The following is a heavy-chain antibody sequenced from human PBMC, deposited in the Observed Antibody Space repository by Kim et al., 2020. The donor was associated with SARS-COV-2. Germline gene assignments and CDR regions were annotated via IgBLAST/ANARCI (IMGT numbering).Heavy chain of an antibody. Sequence: GGSLRLSCAASGFTFSSYSMNWVRQAPGKGLEWVAYISRDSSTIYYADSVKGRFTISRDNAKNSLYLQMNSLRDEDTAVYYCAREAFNSAIPFYFDYWGQGTLVTVSS. J-gene: IGHJ4*02. V-gene: IGHV3-48*02. CDR1: GFTFSSYS. CDR3: AREAFNSAIPFYFDY. CDR2: ISRDSSTI. D-gene: IGHD1-26*01.